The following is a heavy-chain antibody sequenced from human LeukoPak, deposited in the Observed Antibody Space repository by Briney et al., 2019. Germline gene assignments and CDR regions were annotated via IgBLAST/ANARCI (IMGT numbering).Heavy chain of an antibody. CDR3: AGARYGSGSYYNVRPYYYMDV. CDR2: IYTSGST. D-gene: IGHD3-10*01. Sequence: SETLSLTCTVSGGSISSYYRSWIRQPAGKGLEWIGRIYTSGSTNYNPSLKSRVTMSVDTSKNQFSLKLSSVTAADTAVYYCAGARYGSGSYYNVRPYYYMDVWGKGTTVTISS. CDR1: GGSISSYY. V-gene: IGHV4-4*07. J-gene: IGHJ6*03.